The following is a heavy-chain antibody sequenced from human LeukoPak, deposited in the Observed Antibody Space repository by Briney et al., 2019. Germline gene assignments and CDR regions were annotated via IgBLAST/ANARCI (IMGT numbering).Heavy chain of an antibody. CDR1: GYTFTGYY. J-gene: IGHJ4*02. V-gene: IGHV1-2*02. CDR3: ARAGGNDYGDYGY. D-gene: IGHD4-17*01. Sequence: ASVKVSCKASGYTFTGYYMHWVRQAPGQGLEWMGWINPNSGGTNYAQKFQGRVTMTRDTSISTAYMELSRLRSDDTAVYYCARAGGNDYGDYGYWGRGTLVTVSS. CDR2: INPNSGGT.